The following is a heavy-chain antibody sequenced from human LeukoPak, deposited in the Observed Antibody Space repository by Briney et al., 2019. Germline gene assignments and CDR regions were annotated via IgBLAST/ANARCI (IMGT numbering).Heavy chain of an antibody. CDR2: IDSDVSST. CDR1: GFTFNTHW. CDR3: ARETYYDFWSGYYHYYYYMDV. D-gene: IGHD3-3*01. J-gene: IGHJ6*03. V-gene: IGHV3-74*01. Sequence: GGSLRLSCEVSGFTFNTHWMHWVRQAPGKGLVWVSRIDSDVSSTTYADSVKDRFTISRDNAKHTLYLQMNSLRAEDTAVYYCARETYYDFWSGYYHYYYYMDVWGKGTMVTVSS.